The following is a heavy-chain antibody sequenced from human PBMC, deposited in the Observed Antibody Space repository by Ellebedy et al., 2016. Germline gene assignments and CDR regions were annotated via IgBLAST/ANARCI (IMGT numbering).Heavy chain of an antibody. V-gene: IGHV4-34*01. CDR2: INHSGST. Sequence: SETLSLXCAVYGGSFSGYYWSWIRQPPGKGLEWIGEINHSGSTNYNPSLKSRVTISVDTSKNQFSLKLSSVTAADTAVYYCARIPAAIWDVWGKGTTVTVSS. CDR3: ARIPAAIWDV. D-gene: IGHD2-2*01. CDR1: GGSFSGYY. J-gene: IGHJ6*04.